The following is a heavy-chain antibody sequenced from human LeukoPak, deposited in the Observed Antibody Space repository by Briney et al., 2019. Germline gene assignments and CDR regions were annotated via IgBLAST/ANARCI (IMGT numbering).Heavy chain of an antibody. CDR3: VRGVSISSSWYNDI. J-gene: IGHJ4*02. Sequence: PGGSLRLSCAASGFTFSDYYMNGIRQALGKGLEWVSYISRGGSTTYYADSVKGRFTISRDNAKNSLYLQMNSLRAEDTAVYYCVRGVSISSSWYNDIWGQGTLVTVSS. D-gene: IGHD6-13*01. CDR2: ISRGGSTT. V-gene: IGHV3-11*01. CDR1: GFTFSDYY.